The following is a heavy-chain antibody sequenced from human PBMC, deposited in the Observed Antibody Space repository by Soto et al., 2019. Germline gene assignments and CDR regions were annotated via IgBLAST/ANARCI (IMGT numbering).Heavy chain of an antibody. CDR1: GFILNNYA. V-gene: IGHV3-23*01. D-gene: IGHD7-27*01. J-gene: IGHJ3*01. CDR2: IGGTDGDSDGVP. CDR3: VKRGCNWGAFDF. Sequence: VQLLESGGDLVQPGGSLRLSCVASGFILNNYAMSWVRQAPGKGLEWVSTIGGTDGDSDGVPWYEDSVKGGFTISRESSENTLFLHMDNLRAEDLALYYCVKRGCNWGAFDFWGQGTTVVVSS.